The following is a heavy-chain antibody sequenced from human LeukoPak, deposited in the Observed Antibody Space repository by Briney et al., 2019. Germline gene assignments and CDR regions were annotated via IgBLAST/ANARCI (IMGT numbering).Heavy chain of an antibody. D-gene: IGHD3-10*01. Sequence: PGGSLRLSCAASGFTFSSYAMSWVRQAPGKGLEWVSAISGSAGNTYFADSVKGRFTISRDNFKNTLYLQMNNLRAEDTAVYYCAKDGGVWFGESNDYWGQGTLVTVSS. CDR2: ISGSAGNT. CDR1: GFTFSSYA. V-gene: IGHV3-23*01. J-gene: IGHJ4*02. CDR3: AKDGGVWFGESNDY.